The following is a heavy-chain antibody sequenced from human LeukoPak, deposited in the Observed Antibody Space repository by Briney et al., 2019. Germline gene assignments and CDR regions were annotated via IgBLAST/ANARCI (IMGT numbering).Heavy chain of an antibody. V-gene: IGHV1-2*02. CDR3: ARRSSSWYPKYYFDY. D-gene: IGHD6-13*01. Sequence: ASVKVSCKASGYTFTGYYMHWVRQAPGQGLEWMGWINPNSGGTNYAQKFQGRVTMTRDTSISTAYMELSRLRSDDTAVYYCARRSSSWYPKYYFDYWGREPWSPSPQ. CDR2: INPNSGGT. J-gene: IGHJ4*02. CDR1: GYTFTGYY.